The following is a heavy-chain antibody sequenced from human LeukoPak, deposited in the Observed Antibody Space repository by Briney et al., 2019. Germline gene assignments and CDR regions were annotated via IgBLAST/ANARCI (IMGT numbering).Heavy chain of an antibody. CDR1: GFTFSSYA. D-gene: IGHD3-22*01. CDR3: AKSERGITMIVVVNQLDY. CDR2: IIGSGGST. Sequence: PGGSLRLSRAASGFTFSSYAMSWVRQAPGKGLEWVSAIIGSGGSTYYADSVKGRFTISRDNSKNTLYLQMNSLRAEDAAVYYCAKSERGITMIVVVNQLDYWGQGTLVTVSS. V-gene: IGHV3-23*01. J-gene: IGHJ4*02.